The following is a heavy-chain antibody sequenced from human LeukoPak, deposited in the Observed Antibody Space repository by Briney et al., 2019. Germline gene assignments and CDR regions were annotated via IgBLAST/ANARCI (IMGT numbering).Heavy chain of an antibody. CDR3: ARAENWFDP. Sequence: SETLSLTCTVSGGSISSGYYWGWIRQPPGKGLEWIGSIYHSGSTYYNPSLKSRVTISVDTSKNQFSLKLSSVTAADTAVYYCARAENWFDPWGQGTLVTVSS. CDR2: IYHSGST. J-gene: IGHJ5*02. CDR1: GGSISSGYY. D-gene: IGHD1-14*01. V-gene: IGHV4-38-2*02.